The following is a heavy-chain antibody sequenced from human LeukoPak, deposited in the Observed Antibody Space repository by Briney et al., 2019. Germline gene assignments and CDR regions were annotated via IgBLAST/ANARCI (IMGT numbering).Heavy chain of an antibody. CDR1: GYTFTSYY. V-gene: IGHV1-46*01. CDR3: ARSRGRGYSGYDYLLLPGYSYGYYFDY. CDR2: INPSGGST. Sequence: GASVKVSCKASGYTFTSYYMHWVRQAPGQGLEWMGIINPSGGSTSYAQKFQGRVTMTRDTSISTAYMELSRLRSDDTAVYYCARSRGRGYSGYDYLLLPGYSYGYYFDYWGQGTLVTVSS. D-gene: IGHD5-12*01. J-gene: IGHJ4*02.